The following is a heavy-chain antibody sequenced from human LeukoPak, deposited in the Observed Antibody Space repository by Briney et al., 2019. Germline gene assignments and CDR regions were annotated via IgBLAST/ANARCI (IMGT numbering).Heavy chain of an antibody. J-gene: IGHJ4*02. Sequence: PGGSLRLSCEASGLTFSNYGMSWVRQAPGKGLQWVSAITGDGTTTYYADSVKGRFTISRDNSKNMLYLQMSSLRAEDTAVYYCAKMHGYFDYWGQGALVPVSS. CDR3: AKMHGYFDY. CDR1: GLTFSNYG. CDR2: ITGDGTTT. V-gene: IGHV3-23*01.